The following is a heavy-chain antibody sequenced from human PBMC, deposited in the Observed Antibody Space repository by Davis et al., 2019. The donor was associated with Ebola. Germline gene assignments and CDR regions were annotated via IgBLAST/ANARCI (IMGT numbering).Heavy chain of an antibody. D-gene: IGHD3-9*01. Sequence: GGSLRLSCAASGFTFSSYWMSWVRQAPGKGLEWVANIKQDGSEKYYVDSVKGRFTISRDTAKNSLYLQMNSLRAEDTAVYYCARDTYDILTGYRYYFDYWGQGTLVTVSS. J-gene: IGHJ4*02. V-gene: IGHV3-7*01. CDR1: GFTFSSYW. CDR2: IKQDGSEK. CDR3: ARDTYDILTGYRYYFDY.